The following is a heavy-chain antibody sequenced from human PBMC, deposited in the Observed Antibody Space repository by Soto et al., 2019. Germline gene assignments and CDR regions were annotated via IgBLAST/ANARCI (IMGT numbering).Heavy chain of an antibody. V-gene: IGHV3-23*01. CDR1: GFDFNKYA. D-gene: IGHD2-2*02. CDR3: AKDSPSYTTSPFYFDS. Sequence: GGSLRLSCAAFGFDFNKYAMTWVRQAPGKGLQWVSSITSNGDSTYYADSVKGRFTTSRDNSKNTLYLQMNSLRADDTAVFYCAKDSPSYTTSPFYFDSPGQVSLCTVSS. CDR2: ITSNGDST. J-gene: IGHJ4*02.